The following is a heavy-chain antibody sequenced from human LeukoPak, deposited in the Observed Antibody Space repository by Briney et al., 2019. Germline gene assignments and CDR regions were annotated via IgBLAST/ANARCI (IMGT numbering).Heavy chain of an antibody. D-gene: IGHD6-19*01. CDR3: AKGSIAVAGTFDY. J-gene: IGHJ4*02. CDR1: GFTFSRFW. CDR2: IEGDGSRS. Sequence: GGSLRLSCAATGFTFSRFWMHWVRQVPGKGLVWVSRIEGDGSRSSYADSVKGRFTISRDNARDTLYLQMNSLRAEDTAVYYCAKGSIAVAGTFDYWGQGTLVTVSS. V-gene: IGHV3-74*01.